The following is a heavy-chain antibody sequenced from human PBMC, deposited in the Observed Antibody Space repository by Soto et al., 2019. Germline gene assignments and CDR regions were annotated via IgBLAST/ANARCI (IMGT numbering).Heavy chain of an antibody. D-gene: IGHD1-26*01. Sequence: QVQLVQSGAEVKKPGASVNVSCKASGYTFTVYYMHWVRQAPGQGLEWMGWINPKSGGTMYPQKLQGRVTMAWDTSISTAYMALTRLRSDDTAVYYCASDLAKGGGRAGFDYWGQGTLVTVSS. J-gene: IGHJ4*02. CDR2: INPKSGGT. V-gene: IGHV1-2*02. CDR3: ASDLAKGGGRAGFDY. CDR1: GYTFTVYY.